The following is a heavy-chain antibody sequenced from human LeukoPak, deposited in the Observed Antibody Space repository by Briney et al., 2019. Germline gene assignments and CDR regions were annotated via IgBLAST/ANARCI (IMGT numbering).Heavy chain of an antibody. CDR1: GFTFDDYA. J-gene: IGHJ4*02. CDR2: ISWNSGSI. Sequence: GGSLRLSCAASGFTFDDYAMHWVRHAPGKGLEWVSGISWNSGSIGYADSVKGRFTISRDNAKNSLYLQMNSLRAEDMALYYCAKDISKSGTYAGYFDYWGQGTLVTVSS. D-gene: IGHD1-26*01. CDR3: AKDISKSGTYAGYFDY. V-gene: IGHV3-9*03.